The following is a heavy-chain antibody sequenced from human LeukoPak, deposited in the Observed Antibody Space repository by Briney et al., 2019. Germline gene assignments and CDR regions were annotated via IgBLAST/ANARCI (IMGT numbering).Heavy chain of an antibody. Sequence: ASVKVSCKASGYTFTGYYMHWVRQAPGQGLEWMGWINPNSGGTNYAQKFQGRVTMTRDTSISTAYMELIRLRSGDMAVYYCARFSRQYENYWGQGTLVTVSS. J-gene: IGHJ4*02. D-gene: IGHD3-3*01. CDR3: ARFSRQYENY. V-gene: IGHV1-2*02. CDR2: INPNSGGT. CDR1: GYTFTGYY.